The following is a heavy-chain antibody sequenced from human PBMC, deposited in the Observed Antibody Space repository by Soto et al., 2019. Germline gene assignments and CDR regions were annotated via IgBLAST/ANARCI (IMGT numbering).Heavy chain of an antibody. D-gene: IGHD2-2*01. V-gene: IGHV4-59*01. J-gene: IGHJ4*02. CDR3: ARVRAGYSRTSYDY. CDR1: GGSINNYY. Sequence: SETLSLTCTVSGGSINNYYWSWIRQPPEKGLEWVGYIYDTGSPTYNPSLKSRVTMSVDTSKNQFSLELNSVTAADAAVYYCARVRAGYSRTSYDYWRQGILVAV. CDR2: IYDTGSP.